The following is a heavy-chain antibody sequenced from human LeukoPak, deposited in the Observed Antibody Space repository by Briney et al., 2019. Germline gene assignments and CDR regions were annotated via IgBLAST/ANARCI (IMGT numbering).Heavy chain of an antibody. V-gene: IGHV4-38-2*02. D-gene: IGHD6-19*01. J-gene: IGHJ6*03. Sequence: SETLSLTCTVSGYSISSGYYWGWIRQPPGKGLEWIGSIYHSGSTYYNPSLKSRLTISADTSKNQFSLKLSSVTAADTAVYYCARVAVAADGYYYYYMDVWGKGTTVTVSS. CDR3: ARVAVAADGYYYYYMDV. CDR2: IYHSGST. CDR1: GYSISSGYY.